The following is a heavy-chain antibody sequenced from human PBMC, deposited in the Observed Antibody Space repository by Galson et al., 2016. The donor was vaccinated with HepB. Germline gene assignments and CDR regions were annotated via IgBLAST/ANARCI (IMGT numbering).Heavy chain of an antibody. V-gene: IGHV4-59*01. CDR2: IDYSGSS. CDR1: GGSISSYY. CDR3: ARGDIVATIGVFDY. J-gene: IGHJ4*02. D-gene: IGHD5-12*01. Sequence: LSLTCTVSGGSISSYYWSWIRQSPGKGLEWIGHIDYSGSSNYNPSLKGRVTMSIGASENYFSLNLKSVTAADTALYYCARGDIVATIGVFDYWGQGALVTVSS.